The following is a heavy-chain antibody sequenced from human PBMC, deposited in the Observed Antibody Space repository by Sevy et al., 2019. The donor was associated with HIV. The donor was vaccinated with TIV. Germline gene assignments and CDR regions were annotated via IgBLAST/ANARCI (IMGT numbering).Heavy chain of an antibody. CDR2: IRQDGSEK. CDR1: EFTFSGYW. J-gene: IGHJ4*02. Sequence: GGSLRLSCAASEFTFSGYWVNWVRQAPGKGLEWVANIRQDGSEKYYVDSVKGRFTISRDNAKNSLFLQMNSLRADDTAVYYCVREYEGGTAAAGGAFDYWGQGTLVTVSS. CDR3: VREYEGGTAAAGGAFDY. V-gene: IGHV3-7*03. D-gene: IGHD6-13*01.